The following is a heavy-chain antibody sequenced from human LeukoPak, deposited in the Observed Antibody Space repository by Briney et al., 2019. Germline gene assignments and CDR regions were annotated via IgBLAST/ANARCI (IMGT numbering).Heavy chain of an antibody. Sequence: GGSLRLSCAASGFTFSSYGMHWVRQAPGKGLEWVAVIWYDGSNKYYADSVKGRFTISRDNSKNTLYLQMNSLRAEDTAVYYCAGAYCGGDCYSRAFDIWGQGTMVTVSS. D-gene: IGHD2-21*01. CDR1: GFTFSSYG. J-gene: IGHJ3*02. CDR3: AGAYCGGDCYSRAFDI. CDR2: IWYDGSNK. V-gene: IGHV3-33*08.